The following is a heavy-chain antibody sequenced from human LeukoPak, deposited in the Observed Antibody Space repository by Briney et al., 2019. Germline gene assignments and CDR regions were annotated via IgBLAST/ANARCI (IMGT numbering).Heavy chain of an antibody. D-gene: IGHD3-22*01. CDR1: GYTLTSYG. J-gene: IGHJ3*02. Sequence: ASVKVSCKASGYTLTSYGISWVRQAPGQGLEWMGWISAYNGNTNYAQKLQGRVTMTTDTSTSTAYMELRSLRSDDTAVYYCARAHSSGYFTHAFDIWGQGTMVTVSS. V-gene: IGHV1-18*01. CDR3: ARAHSSGYFTHAFDI. CDR2: ISAYNGNT.